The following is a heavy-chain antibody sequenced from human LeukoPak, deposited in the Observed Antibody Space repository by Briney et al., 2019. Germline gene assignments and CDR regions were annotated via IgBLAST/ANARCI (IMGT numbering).Heavy chain of an antibody. CDR2: ISSSSSYI. CDR1: GFTFSSYS. D-gene: IGHD2-2*01. V-gene: IGHV3-21*01. CDR3: ARADPAGNWFDP. Sequence: GGSLRLSCAASGFTFSSYSMNWVRQAPGKGLEWVSSISSSSSYIYYADSVKGRFTISRDNAKNSLYLQMNSLRAEDTAVYYCARADPAGNWFDPWGQGTLVTVSS. J-gene: IGHJ5*02.